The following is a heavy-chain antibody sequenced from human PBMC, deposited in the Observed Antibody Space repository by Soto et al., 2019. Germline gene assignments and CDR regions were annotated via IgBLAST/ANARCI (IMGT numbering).Heavy chain of an antibody. CDR3: ARDAETWGGGFDY. D-gene: IGHD7-27*01. CDR2: IWYDGSNK. J-gene: IGHJ4*02. V-gene: IGHV3-33*01. Sequence: QVQLVESGGGVVQPGRSLRLSCAASGFTFSSYGMHWVRQAPGKGLEWVAVIWYDGSNKYYADSVKGRFTISRDNSKNTLYLQMNSLRAEDTAVYYCARDAETWGGGFDYWGQGTLVTVSS. CDR1: GFTFSSYG.